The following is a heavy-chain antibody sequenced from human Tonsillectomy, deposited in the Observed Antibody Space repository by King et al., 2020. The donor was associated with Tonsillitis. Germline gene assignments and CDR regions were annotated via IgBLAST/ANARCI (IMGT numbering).Heavy chain of an antibody. Sequence: VQLVESGGGLVQPGGSLRLSCAAYGFTFSSYAMSWVRQAPGKGLEWVSSIRGSGGSTYYADSVKGRFTISRDNSNNTLYLQMNSLRADDTALYYCAKGLASYYYYGMDVWGQGTTVTVSS. D-gene: IGHD3-16*01. V-gene: IGHV3-23*04. CDR1: GFTFSSYA. J-gene: IGHJ6*02. CDR3: AKGLASYYYYGMDV. CDR2: IRGSGGST.